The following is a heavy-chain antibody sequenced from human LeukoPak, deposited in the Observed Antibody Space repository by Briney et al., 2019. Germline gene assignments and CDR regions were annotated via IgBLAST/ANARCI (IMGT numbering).Heavy chain of an antibody. CDR1: GGSFSGYY. J-gene: IGHJ4*02. Sequence: TETLSLTCAVYGGSFSGYYWSWIRQPPGKGLEWIGEINHSGSTNYNPSLKSRVTISADTSKNQFSLKLSSVTAADTAVYYCASGFWLDYWGQGTLVTVSS. CDR2: INHSGST. D-gene: IGHD3-3*01. V-gene: IGHV4-34*01. CDR3: ASGFWLDY.